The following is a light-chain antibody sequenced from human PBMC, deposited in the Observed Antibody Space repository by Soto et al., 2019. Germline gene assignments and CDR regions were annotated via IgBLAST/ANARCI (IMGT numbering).Light chain of an antibody. CDR2: EVS. CDR1: STDVGAYNY. CDR3: SSYTTMITYV. V-gene: IGLV2-14*01. J-gene: IGLJ1*01. Sequence: QSVLTQPASVSGSPGQSITISCTGSSTDVGAYNYVSWYQQYPGLAPNLLIYEVSRRPSGFFHRFSGSKSVNTASLTISGLQAEDEAHYYFSSYTTMITYVFGTGTKVTV.